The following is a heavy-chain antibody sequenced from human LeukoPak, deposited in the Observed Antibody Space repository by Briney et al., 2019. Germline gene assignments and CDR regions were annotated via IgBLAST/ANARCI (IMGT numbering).Heavy chain of an antibody. J-gene: IGHJ4*02. CDR2: ISYDGSNK. Sequence: PGGSLRLSCTASGFTFSSYGMHWVRQAPGKGLEWVAFISYDGSNKYYADSVKGRFTISRDNSKNTLYLQMNSLRAEDTAVYYCAKDHRNGDYDIGYWGQGTLVSVSS. D-gene: IGHD4-17*01. V-gene: IGHV3-30*18. CDR1: GFTFSSYG. CDR3: AKDHRNGDYDIGY.